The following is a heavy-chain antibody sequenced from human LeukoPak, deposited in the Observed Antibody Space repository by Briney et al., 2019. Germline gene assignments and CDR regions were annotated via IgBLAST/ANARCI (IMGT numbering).Heavy chain of an antibody. Sequence: GASVKVSCKASGYTFTSYGISWVRQAPGQGLEWMGWISAYNGNTNYAQKLQGRVTMTTDTSTSTVYMKLSSLRSEDTALYYCARGLMAGNTALFDYWGQGTLVTVSS. CDR3: ARGLMAGNTALFDY. D-gene: IGHD5-24*01. V-gene: IGHV1-18*01. CDR2: ISAYNGNT. J-gene: IGHJ4*02. CDR1: GYTFTSYG.